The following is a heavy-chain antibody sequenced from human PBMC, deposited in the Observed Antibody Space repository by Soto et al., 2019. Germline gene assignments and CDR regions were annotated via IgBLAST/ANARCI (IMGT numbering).Heavy chain of an antibody. V-gene: IGHV1-69*13. CDR1: GGTFSSYA. CDR2: IIPIFGTA. J-gene: IGHJ4*02. Sequence: SVKVSCKAPGGTFSSYAISWVRQAPGQGLEWMGGIIPIFGTANYAQKFQGRVTITADESTSTAYMELSSLRSEDTAVYYCAISRDGYNYPEVLFDYWGQGTLVTVSS. CDR3: AISRDGYNYPEVLFDY. D-gene: IGHD5-12*01.